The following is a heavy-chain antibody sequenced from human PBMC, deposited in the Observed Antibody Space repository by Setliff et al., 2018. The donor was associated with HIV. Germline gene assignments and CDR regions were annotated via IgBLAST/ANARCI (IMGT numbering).Heavy chain of an antibody. Sequence: LKISCTGSGFTFGDYAMTWVRQAPGKGLEWVGSIRSKVYGGTTEYAASVKGRFTISRDDSKSVAYLQVNSLRTDDTAVYYCTRDFMTGSAYWGQGTLVTVSS. D-gene: IGHD3-9*01. J-gene: IGHJ4*02. CDR1: GFTFGDYA. CDR2: IRSKVYGGTT. V-gene: IGHV3-49*04. CDR3: TRDFMTGSAY.